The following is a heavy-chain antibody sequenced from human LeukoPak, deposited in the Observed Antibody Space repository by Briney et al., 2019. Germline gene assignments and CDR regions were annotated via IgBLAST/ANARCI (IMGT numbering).Heavy chain of an antibody. J-gene: IGHJ4*02. CDR3: ATGPVGSYSGKVLLF. D-gene: IGHD1-26*01. V-gene: IGHV1-8*03. CDR2: MNPNSGNT. Sequence: ASVKVSCKASGYTFTSYDINWVRQATGQGLEWMGWMNPNSGNTGYAQKFQGRVTITRNTSISAAYMELSSLRSEDTAVYYCATGPVGSYSGKVLLFWGQGTLVTVSS. CDR1: GYTFTSYD.